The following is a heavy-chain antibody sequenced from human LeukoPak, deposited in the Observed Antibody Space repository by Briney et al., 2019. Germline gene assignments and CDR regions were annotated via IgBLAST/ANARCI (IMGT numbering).Heavy chain of an antibody. CDR1: GGSISNYY. D-gene: IGHD5-12*01. CDR3: ARGFDSKSSYFDY. J-gene: IGHJ4*02. Sequence: SETLSLTCTVSGGSISNYYMNWIRQPPGEGLEWIGYIYYSGSTKYNPSLNSRVTISLNTSKNQFSLKLRSVTAADTAVYYCARGFDSKSSYFDYWGQGTLVTVSS. V-gene: IGHV4-59*01. CDR2: IYYSGST.